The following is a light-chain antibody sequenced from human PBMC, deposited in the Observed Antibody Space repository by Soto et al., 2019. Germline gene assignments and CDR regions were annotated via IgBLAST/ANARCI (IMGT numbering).Light chain of an antibody. CDR2: LAS. J-gene: IGKJ1*01. CDR3: HQRQSWPRT. V-gene: IGKV3-11*01. Sequence: EIVLTQSPATLSSFPGDKVTLSCVASQAVNTRLAWYQHKPGQAPRLLIYLASNRAAGVPARFSGSGSGTDFTLTISNVEHEDFAVYYCHQRQSWPRTFGQGTKVDIK. CDR1: QAVNTR.